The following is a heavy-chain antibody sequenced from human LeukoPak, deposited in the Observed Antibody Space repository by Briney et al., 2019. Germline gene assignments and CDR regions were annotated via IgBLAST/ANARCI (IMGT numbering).Heavy chain of an antibody. CDR1: GGSVTYTNYY. D-gene: IGHD3-3*01. CDR2: IYYNGKT. Sequence: KPSETLSLTCTVSGGSVTYTNYYWGWIRQPPGKGLQWIGVIYYNGKTYYNPSLKSRVTVAVDTSKNQFSLKLSSVTAADTAVYYCASAPYDFWSGYYPSRVYYFDYWGQGTLVTVSS. J-gene: IGHJ4*02. V-gene: IGHV4-39*01. CDR3: ASAPYDFWSGYYPSRVYYFDY.